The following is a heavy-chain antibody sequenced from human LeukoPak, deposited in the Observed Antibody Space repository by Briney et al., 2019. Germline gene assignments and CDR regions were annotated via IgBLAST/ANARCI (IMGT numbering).Heavy chain of an antibody. CDR3: ARSSPYYFDY. Sequence: GGSLRLTCAASGFTVSANYMGWVRQAPGKGLEWVSVIYSGGSTYYADSVRGRFTLSRDSSKNTLYLQMNSLRAEDTAVYYCARSSPYYFDYWGQGTLVTVSS. V-gene: IGHV3-53*01. J-gene: IGHJ4*02. CDR2: IYSGGST. CDR1: GFTVSANY.